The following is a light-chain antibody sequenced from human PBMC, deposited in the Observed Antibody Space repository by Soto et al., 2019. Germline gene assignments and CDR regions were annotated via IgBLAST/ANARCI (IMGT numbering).Light chain of an antibody. CDR1: SSDIGAYNS. Sequence: QSALTQPASVSGSPGQSITISCTGTSSDIGAYNSVSWYQQHPGKAPKLRIYEVSNRPSGVSNRFSASKSGNTASLTISGLQAEYEADYYCSSRTTSTPYVFGTGTKVTVL. CDR3: SSRTTSTPYV. J-gene: IGLJ1*01. CDR2: EVS. V-gene: IGLV2-14*01.